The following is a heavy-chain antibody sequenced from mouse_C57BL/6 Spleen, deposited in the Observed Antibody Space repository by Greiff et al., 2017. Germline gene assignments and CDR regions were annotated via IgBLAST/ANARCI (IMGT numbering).Heavy chain of an antibody. CDR3: AYLYGSSQYYYAMDY. CDR1: GFNIKNTY. CDR2: IDPANGNT. D-gene: IGHD1-1*01. Sequence: VQLQQSVAELVRPGASVKLSCTASGFNIKNTYMHWVKQRPEQGLEWIGRIDPANGNTKYAPKFQGKATITADTSSNTAYLQLSSLTSEDTAIYYGAYLYGSSQYYYAMDYWGQGTSVTVSS. V-gene: IGHV14-3*01. J-gene: IGHJ4*01.